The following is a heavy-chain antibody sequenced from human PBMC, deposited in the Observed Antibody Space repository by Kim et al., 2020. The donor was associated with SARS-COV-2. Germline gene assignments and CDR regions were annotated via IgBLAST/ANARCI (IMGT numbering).Heavy chain of an antibody. CDR3: ATVLYDSSGYYDFDY. D-gene: IGHD3-22*01. CDR1: GYTLTELS. Sequence: ASVKVSCKVSGYTLTELSMHWVRQAPGKGLEWMGGFDPEDGETIYAQKFQGRVTMTEDTSTDTAYMELSSLRSEDTAVYYCATVLYDSSGYYDFDYWGQGTLVTVSS. V-gene: IGHV1-24*01. CDR2: FDPEDGET. J-gene: IGHJ4*02.